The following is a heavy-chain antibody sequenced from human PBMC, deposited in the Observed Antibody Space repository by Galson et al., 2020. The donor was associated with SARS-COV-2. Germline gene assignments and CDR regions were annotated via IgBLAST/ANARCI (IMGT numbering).Heavy chain of an antibody. CDR2: IYYSGST. Sequence: ETSETLSLTCTVSGGSISNYYWSWIRQPPGKGLEWIGYIYYSGSTNYNPSLKSRVTISVDTSKNQFSLKLSSVTAADTAVYYCARGGGYMYYYGSASRYGMDVWGQGTTVTVSS. J-gene: IGHJ6*02. CDR3: ARGGGYMYYYGSASRYGMDV. D-gene: IGHD3-10*01. V-gene: IGHV4-59*12. CDR1: GGSISNYY.